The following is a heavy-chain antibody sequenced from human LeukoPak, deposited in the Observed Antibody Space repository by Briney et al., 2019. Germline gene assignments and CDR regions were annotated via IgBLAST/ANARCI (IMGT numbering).Heavy chain of an antibody. CDR1: GFTFSSYG. Sequence: GGSLRLSCAASGFTFSSYGMHWVRQAPGKGLEWVAFKQNDGSTTFYAESVKGRFTISRDNSKNTLFLQMNSLRTDDTAVYYCGREYGTYYVHAFDPWGQGTLVTVSS. CDR3: GREYGTYYVHAFDP. CDR2: KQNDGSTT. D-gene: IGHD3-10*02. J-gene: IGHJ5*02. V-gene: IGHV3-30*02.